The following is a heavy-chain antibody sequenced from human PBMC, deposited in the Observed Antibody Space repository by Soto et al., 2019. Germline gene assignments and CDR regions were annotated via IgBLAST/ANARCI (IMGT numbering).Heavy chain of an antibody. CDR2: ISGSGGST. CDR1: GFTFSSYA. V-gene: IGHV3-23*01. J-gene: IGHJ4*02. CDR3: ARARDPRRTISPSYFDY. D-gene: IGHD3-9*01. Sequence: GESLKISCAASGFTFSSYAMSWVRQAPGKGLEWVSAISGSGGSTNYADSVKGRFTISRDNAKNSLYLQMNSLRAEDTAVYYCARARDPRRTISPSYFDYWGQGTLVTVSS.